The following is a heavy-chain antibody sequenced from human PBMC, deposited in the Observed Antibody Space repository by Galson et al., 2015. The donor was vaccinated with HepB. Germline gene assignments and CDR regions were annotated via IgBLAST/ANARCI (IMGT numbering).Heavy chain of an antibody. CDR3: AKGYVRSLWFGEPYNWFDP. CDR2: ISGSGGST. J-gene: IGHJ5*02. Sequence: SLRLSCAASGFTFSSYAMSWVRQALGKGLEWVSAISGSGGSTYYADSVKGRFTISRDNSKNTLYLQMNSLRAEDTAVYYCAKGYVRSLWFGEPYNWFDPWGQGTLVTVSS. V-gene: IGHV3-23*01. CDR1: GFTFSSYA. D-gene: IGHD3-10*01.